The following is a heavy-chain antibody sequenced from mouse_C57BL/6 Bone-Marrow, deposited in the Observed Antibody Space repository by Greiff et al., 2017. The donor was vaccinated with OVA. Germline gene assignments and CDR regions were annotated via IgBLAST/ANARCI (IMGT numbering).Heavy chain of an antibody. CDR3: ARRGYGYVPFAY. V-gene: IGHV3-6*01. CDR1: GYSITSGYY. CDR2: ISYDGSN. J-gene: IGHJ3*01. D-gene: IGHD2-2*01. Sequence: EVQLVESGPGLVKPSQSLSLTCSVTGYSITSGYYWNWIRQFPGNKLEWMGYISYDGSNNYNPSLKNRISITRDTSKNQFFLKLNSVTTEDTATYYCARRGYGYVPFAYWGQGTLVTVSA.